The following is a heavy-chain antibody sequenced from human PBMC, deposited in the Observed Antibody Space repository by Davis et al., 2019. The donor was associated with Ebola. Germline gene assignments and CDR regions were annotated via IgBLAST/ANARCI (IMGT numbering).Heavy chain of an antibody. Sequence: GESLKISCAASGFTFSSYSMNWVRQAPGKGLEWVSFISSSGNLIYYADSVKGRFTISRDNAKNSLYLQMNTLRAEDTAVYYCARDAMILVVGVYDIWGQGTMVTVSS. J-gene: IGHJ3*02. CDR3: ARDAMILVVGVYDI. D-gene: IGHD3-22*01. V-gene: IGHV3-48*04. CDR1: GFTFSSYS. CDR2: ISSSGNLI.